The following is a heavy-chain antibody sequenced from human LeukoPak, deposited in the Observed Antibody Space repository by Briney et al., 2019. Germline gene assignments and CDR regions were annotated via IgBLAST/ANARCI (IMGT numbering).Heavy chain of an antibody. CDR3: ARKYSSSWYFAFDI. D-gene: IGHD6-13*01. CDR2: IWYDGSNE. V-gene: IGHV3-33*08. J-gene: IGHJ3*02. CDR1: GFTFSSYA. Sequence: GGSLRLSCAASGFTFSSYAMHWVRQAPGKGLEWVAVIWYDGSNEYYADSVKGRFTISRDNSKNTLYLQMNSLGAEDTAVYYCARKYSSSWYFAFDIWGQGTMVTVSS.